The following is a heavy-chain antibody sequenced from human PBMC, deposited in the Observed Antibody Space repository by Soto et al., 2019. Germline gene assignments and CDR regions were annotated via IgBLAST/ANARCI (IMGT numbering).Heavy chain of an antibody. D-gene: IGHD2-8*01. J-gene: IGHJ4*02. CDR3: ASGKWSLDY. Sequence: QVHLVASGGGLVKPGGSLRLSCVASGITLSDNYMTWIRQAPGKGLEWLSYISNSDYTTYYADSVKGRFTISRENAKNSLSLQLTGLRVEDTAVYYCASGKWSLDYWGQGILVTVSS. CDR1: GITLSDNY. V-gene: IGHV3-11*01. CDR2: ISNSDYTT.